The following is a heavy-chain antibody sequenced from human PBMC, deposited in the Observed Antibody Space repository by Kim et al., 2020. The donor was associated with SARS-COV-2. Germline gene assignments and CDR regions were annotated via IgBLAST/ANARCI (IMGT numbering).Heavy chain of an antibody. CDR2: ISGSGGST. D-gene: IGHD6-19*01. Sequence: GGSLRLSCAASGFTFSSYAMSWVRQAPGKGLEWVSAISGSGGSTYYADSVKGRFTISRDNSKNTLYLQMNSLRAEDTAVYYCAKDPHEGGSGWYDNYFDYWGQGTLVTVSS. J-gene: IGHJ4*02. CDR3: AKDPHEGGSGWYDNYFDY. V-gene: IGHV3-23*01. CDR1: GFTFSSYA.